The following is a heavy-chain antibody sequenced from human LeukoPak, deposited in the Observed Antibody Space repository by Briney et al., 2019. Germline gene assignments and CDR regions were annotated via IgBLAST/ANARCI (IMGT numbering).Heavy chain of an antibody. CDR3: ARGDGDGYNFWY. D-gene: IGHD5-24*01. CDR2: INLNSGVT. Sequence: ASVKVSCKASGYTFTGYYIHWVRQAPAQGLEWMGWINLNSGVTNYAQKFQGRVTMTRDTSISTAYMELNRLRSDDTAVYYCARGDGDGYNFWYWGQGTLVTVPS. J-gene: IGHJ4*02. V-gene: IGHV1-2*02. CDR1: GYTFTGYY.